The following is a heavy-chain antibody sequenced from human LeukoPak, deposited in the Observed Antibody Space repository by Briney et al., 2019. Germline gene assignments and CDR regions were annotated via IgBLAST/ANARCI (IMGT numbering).Heavy chain of an antibody. V-gene: IGHV1-8*01. CDR1: GYTFTSYD. D-gene: IGHD6-19*01. CDR2: MNPNSGNT. CDR3: ARRYSSGWYTGYFDY. J-gene: IGHJ4*02. Sequence: ASVKVSCKASGYTFTSYDINWVRQATGQGLEWMGWMNPNSGNTGYAQKLQGRVTMTTDTSTSTAYMELRSLRSDDTAVYYCARRYSSGWYTGYFDYWGQGTLVTVSS.